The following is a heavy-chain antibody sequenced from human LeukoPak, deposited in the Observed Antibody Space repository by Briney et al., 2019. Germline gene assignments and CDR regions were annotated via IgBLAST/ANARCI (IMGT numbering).Heavy chain of an antibody. CDR2: INAGNGNT. D-gene: IGHD2-15*01. Sequence: ASVTVSFTASGYTFTSYAMHWVRQAPGQRLEWMGWINAGNGNTKYSQKFQGRVTITRDTSASTAYMELSSLRSEDTAVYYCASRCSGGSCYFSYYYGMDVWGQGTTVTVSS. CDR1: GYTFTSYA. V-gene: IGHV1-3*01. J-gene: IGHJ6*02. CDR3: ASRCSGGSCYFSYYYGMDV.